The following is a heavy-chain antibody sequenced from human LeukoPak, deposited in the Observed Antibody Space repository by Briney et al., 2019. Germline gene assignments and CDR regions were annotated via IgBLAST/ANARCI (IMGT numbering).Heavy chain of an antibody. V-gene: IGHV3-74*01. CDR1: GFTYSNYW. J-gene: IGHJ4*02. CDR2: INTDGSST. CDR3: AREDDWNYEDY. Sequence: GGSLRLSCAASGFTYSNYWMHWVRQAPGKGLVWVSRINTDGSSTTYADSVKGRFTISRDNAKNSLYLQMNSLRAEDTAIYYCAREDDWNYEDYWGQGTLVTVSS. D-gene: IGHD1-7*01.